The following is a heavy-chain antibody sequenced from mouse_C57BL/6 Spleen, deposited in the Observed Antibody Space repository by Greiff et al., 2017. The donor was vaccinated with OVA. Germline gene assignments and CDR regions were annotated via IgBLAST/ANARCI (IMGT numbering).Heavy chain of an antibody. Sequence: VQLQQPGAELVKPGASVKLSCKASGYTFTSYWMQWVKQRPGQGLEWIGEIDPSDSYTNYNQKFKGKATLTVDTSSSTAYMQLSSLTSEDSAVYYCARIYDGYYYWGQGTTLTVSS. CDR2: IDPSDSYT. V-gene: IGHV1-50*01. CDR3: ARIYDGYYY. CDR1: GYTFTSYW. J-gene: IGHJ2*01. D-gene: IGHD2-3*01.